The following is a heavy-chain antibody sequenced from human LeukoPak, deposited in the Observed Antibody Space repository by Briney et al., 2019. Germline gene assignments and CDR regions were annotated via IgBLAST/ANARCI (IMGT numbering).Heavy chain of an antibody. Sequence: SETLSLTCAVYGGSFSGYYWSWIRQPPGRGLEWIGEINHSGSTNYNPSLKSRVTISVDTSKNQFSLKLSSVTAADTAVYYCARANRVSLYYFDYWGQGTLVTVSS. V-gene: IGHV4-34*01. J-gene: IGHJ4*02. CDR2: INHSGST. CDR1: GGSFSGYY. D-gene: IGHD5/OR15-5a*01. CDR3: ARANRVSLYYFDY.